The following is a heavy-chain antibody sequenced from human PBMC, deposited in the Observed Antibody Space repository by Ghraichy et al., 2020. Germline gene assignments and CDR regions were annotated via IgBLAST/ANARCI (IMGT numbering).Heavy chain of an antibody. Sequence: GGSLRLSCAASGFTFSDYYMSWIRQAPGKGLEWVSYISSSGSTIYYADSVKGRFTISRDNAKNSLYLQMNSLRAEDTAVYYCARDVLASEVSPEEGYWGQGTLVTVSS. V-gene: IGHV3-11*01. CDR1: GFTFSDYY. CDR3: ARDVLASEVSPEEGY. D-gene: IGHD3-3*02. CDR2: ISSSGSTI. J-gene: IGHJ4*02.